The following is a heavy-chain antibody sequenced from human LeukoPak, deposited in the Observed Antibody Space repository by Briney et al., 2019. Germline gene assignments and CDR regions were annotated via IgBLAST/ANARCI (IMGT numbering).Heavy chain of an antibody. CDR3: ARTYSSFDY. Sequence: GGSLRLSCAASGFTFTSYWMHWVRQAPGKELVWVSRINNDGSTTAYADSVKGRFTISRDNAKNTLYLQMNSLRAEDTAVYYCARTYSSFDYWGQGTLVTVSS. CDR1: GFTFTSYW. V-gene: IGHV3-74*01. J-gene: IGHJ4*02. D-gene: IGHD6-19*01. CDR2: INNDGSTT.